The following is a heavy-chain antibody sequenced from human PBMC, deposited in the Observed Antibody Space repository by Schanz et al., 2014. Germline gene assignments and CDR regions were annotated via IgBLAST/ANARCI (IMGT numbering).Heavy chain of an antibody. CDR3: AKESEIVVVVGTSMSGDFHH. CDR2: ISYDGSSK. V-gene: IGHV3-33*06. D-gene: IGHD2-15*01. CDR1: GFTFRSYG. J-gene: IGHJ1*01. Sequence: QVQLVESGGGVVQPGRSLRLSCAASGFTFRSYGMHWVRQAPGKGLEWVALISYDGSSKNHADSVKGRFTISRDNSKNTLYLQMNNLRAEDTAVYFCAKESEIVVVVGTSMSGDFHHWGQGTLXTVSS.